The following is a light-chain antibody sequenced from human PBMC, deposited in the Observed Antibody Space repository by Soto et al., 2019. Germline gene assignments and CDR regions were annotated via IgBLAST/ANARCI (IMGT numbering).Light chain of an antibody. CDR1: QSISSW. CDR2: DAS. J-gene: IGKJ4*01. Sequence: DIQMTQSPSTLSASVGDRVTITCRASQSISSWLAWYQQKPGKAPKILIYDASSLESGVPSRFSGSGSGTEFTLTISSLQPDDFATYYCQQYNSYSSTTFGGGTKVEIK. V-gene: IGKV1-5*01. CDR3: QQYNSYSSTT.